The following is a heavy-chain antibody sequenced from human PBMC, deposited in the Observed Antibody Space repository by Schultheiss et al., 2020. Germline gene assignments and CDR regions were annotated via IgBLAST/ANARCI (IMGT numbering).Heavy chain of an antibody. D-gene: IGHD6-19*01. CDR1: GGSISSHY. Sequence: SETLSLTCTVYGGSISSHYWSWIRQPAGKGLEWIGRIFTSGSTNYNPSLKSRVTMSVDTSKNQFSLKLTSVTAADTAVYYCARGGRAVGYFDYWGQGTLVTVS. CDR2: IFTSGST. V-gene: IGHV4-4*07. J-gene: IGHJ4*02. CDR3: ARGGRAVGYFDY.